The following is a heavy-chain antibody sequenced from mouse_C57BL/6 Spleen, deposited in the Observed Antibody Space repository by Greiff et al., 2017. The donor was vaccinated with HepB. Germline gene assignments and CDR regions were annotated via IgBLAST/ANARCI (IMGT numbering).Heavy chain of an antibody. CDR1: GYTFTDYN. V-gene: IGHV1-22*01. D-gene: IGHD2-3*01. J-gene: IGHJ2*01. CDR3: ARQGFDGYYFDY. Sequence: EVQLQQSGPELVKPGASVKMSCKASGYTFTDYNMHWVKQSHGKSLEWIGYINPNNGGTSYNQKFKGKATLTVNKSSSTAYMELRSLTSEYSAVYYCARQGFDGYYFDYWGQGTTLTVSS. CDR2: INPNNGGT.